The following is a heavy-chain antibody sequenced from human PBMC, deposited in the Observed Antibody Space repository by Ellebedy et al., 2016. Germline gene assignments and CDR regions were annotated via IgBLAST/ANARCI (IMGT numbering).Heavy chain of an antibody. Sequence: GESLKISXAVSGLTFSNFFMSWVRQTPGKGLEWVSTISGDGGSTYFADSVKGRFTISRDNSKNTMYLQMSSLRTEDTAVYFCARERCTSISCYLDYWGQGTLVTVSS. CDR1: GLTFSNFF. J-gene: IGHJ4*02. CDR2: ISGDGGST. CDR3: ARERCTSISCYLDY. V-gene: IGHV3-23*01. D-gene: IGHD3-3*02.